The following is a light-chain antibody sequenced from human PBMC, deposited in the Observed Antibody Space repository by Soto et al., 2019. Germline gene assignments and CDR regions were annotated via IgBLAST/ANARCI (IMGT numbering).Light chain of an antibody. CDR2: DAS. CDR3: QQYGSSGT. J-gene: IGKJ1*01. Sequence: EIKLTQSPSTLSLSPGERATPSCRASQSVSSYLAWYQQKPGQAPRLLIYDASNRATGIPARFSGSGSGTDFTLTISSLEPEDFAVYYCQQYGSSGTFGQGTKVDIK. CDR1: QSVSSY. V-gene: IGKV3-11*01.